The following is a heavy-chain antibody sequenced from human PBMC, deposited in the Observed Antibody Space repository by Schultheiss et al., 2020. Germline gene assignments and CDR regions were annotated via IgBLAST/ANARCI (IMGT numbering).Heavy chain of an antibody. CDR1: GFAVSDSY. D-gene: IGHD6-13*01. V-gene: IGHV3-9*01. CDR2: ISWNSGSI. CDR3: AKGAVLLAAAGHPEEYFQH. Sequence: GGSLRLSCAASGFAVSDSYMSWVRQAAGKGLEWVSGISWNSGSIGYADSVKGRFTISRDNAKNSLYLQMNSLRAEDTALYYCAKGAVLLAAAGHPEEYFQHWGQGTLVTVSS. J-gene: IGHJ1*01.